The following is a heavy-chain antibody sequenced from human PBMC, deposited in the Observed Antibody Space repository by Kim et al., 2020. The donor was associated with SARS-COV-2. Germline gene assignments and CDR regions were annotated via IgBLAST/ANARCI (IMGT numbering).Heavy chain of an antibody. D-gene: IGHD3-10*01. V-gene: IGHV3-66*01. J-gene: IGHJ3*01. CDR3: ARALNLYYGSGDDAFDL. Sequence: VKGRFTISRDNSKNTLYLQMNSLRTEDTAVYYCARALNLYYGSGDDAFDLWGQGTMVTVSS.